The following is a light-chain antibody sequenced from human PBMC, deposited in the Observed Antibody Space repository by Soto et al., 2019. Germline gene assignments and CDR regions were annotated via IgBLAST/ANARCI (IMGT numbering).Light chain of an antibody. J-gene: IGLJ2*01. CDR2: DVI. CDR3: SSYTSSSTYVV. V-gene: IGLV2-14*03. CDR1: SSDVGGYHY. Sequence: QSVLTQPASVSGSPGQSITISCTGTSSDVGGYHYVSWYQQHPGKAPKLMIYDVINRPSGVSNRFSGSKSGNSASLTISGLQAEDEADYYCSSYTSSSTYVVFGGGTKLTVL.